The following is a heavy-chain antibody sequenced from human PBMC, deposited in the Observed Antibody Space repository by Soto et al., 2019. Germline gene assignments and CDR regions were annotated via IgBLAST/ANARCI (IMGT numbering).Heavy chain of an antibody. CDR3: ARGGYNYYSRGSDY. D-gene: IGHD5-12*01. CDR1: GGTFSSYA. V-gene: IGHV1-69*13. Sequence: SVKVSCKASGGTFSSYAISWVRQAPGQGLEWMGGVIPIFGTANYAQKFQGRVTITADESTSTAYMELSSLRSEDTVVYYCARGGYNYYSRGSDYWGQGTLVTVSS. J-gene: IGHJ4*02. CDR2: VIPIFGTA.